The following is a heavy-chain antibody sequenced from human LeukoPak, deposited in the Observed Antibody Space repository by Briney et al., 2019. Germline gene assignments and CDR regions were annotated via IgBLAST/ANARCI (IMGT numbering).Heavy chain of an antibody. J-gene: IGHJ4*02. CDR2: INPSGSSA. CDR3: ARGGGAAYCGGDCYSGLYY. Sequence: ASVKVSCKASGYTFTSLYMHWVRQAPGLGLGWMGMINPSGSSARYAQKFQVRGTMTRDTSTSTVYLELSSRRSGDPAVYYCARGGGAAYCGGDCYSGLYYWGQGALGTVSS. CDR1: GYTFTSLY. D-gene: IGHD2-21*02. V-gene: IGHV1-46*01.